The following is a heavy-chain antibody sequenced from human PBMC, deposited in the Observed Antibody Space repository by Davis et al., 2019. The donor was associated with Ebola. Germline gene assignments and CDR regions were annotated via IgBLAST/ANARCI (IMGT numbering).Heavy chain of an antibody. D-gene: IGHD3-22*01. CDR2: ISYSGNT. CDR3: ARGGYYDSSGYSHDAFDI. V-gene: IGHV4-59*11. Sequence: MPSETLSLTCSVSGGSISNQYWSWIRQPPGKGLEWIGYISYSGNTKYNPSLKSPVTISRDTSKNQLSLQLSSVTAADTAMYYCARGGYYDSSGYSHDAFDIWGQGTMVSVSS. CDR1: GGSISNQY. J-gene: IGHJ3*02.